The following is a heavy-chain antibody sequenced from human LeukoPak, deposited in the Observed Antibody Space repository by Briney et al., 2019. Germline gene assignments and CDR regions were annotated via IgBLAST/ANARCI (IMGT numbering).Heavy chain of an antibody. Sequence: ASVKVSCKVSGYTLTELSMHWVRQAPGKGLEWMGGFDPEDGETIYAQKFQGRVTMTEDTSTDTAYMELSSLRSEDTAVYYCARLDIVSILSDSWGQGTLVTVSS. CDR2: FDPEDGET. V-gene: IGHV1-24*01. CDR1: GYTLTELS. D-gene: IGHD5/OR15-5a*01. J-gene: IGHJ4*02. CDR3: ARLDIVSILSDS.